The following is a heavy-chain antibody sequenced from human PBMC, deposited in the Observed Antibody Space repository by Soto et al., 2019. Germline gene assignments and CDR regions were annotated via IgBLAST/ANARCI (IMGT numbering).Heavy chain of an antibody. Sequence: QVQLVESGGGVVQPGRSLRLSCAASGFTFSSYAMHWVRQAPGKGLQWVAAISYDGSNKYYADSVKGRFTISRDNSKNTLYLQMNSLRAEDTAVYYCAKGWGGEDEFDYWGQGTLVTVSS. J-gene: IGHJ4*02. V-gene: IGHV3-30*18. CDR3: AKGWGGEDEFDY. CDR1: GFTFSSYA. D-gene: IGHD4-17*01. CDR2: ISYDGSNK.